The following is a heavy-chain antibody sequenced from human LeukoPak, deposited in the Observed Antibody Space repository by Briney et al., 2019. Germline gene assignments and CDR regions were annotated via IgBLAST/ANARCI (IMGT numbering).Heavy chain of an antibody. V-gene: IGHV3-9*03. D-gene: IGHD1-7*01. J-gene: IGHJ4*02. Sequence: SLRLSCAASGFTFDDYAMHWVRQAPGKGLEWVSGISWNSGSIGYADSVKGRFTISRDNAKNSLYLQMNSLRAEDMALYYCAEGDYNWNYAYFDYWGQGTLVTVSS. CDR1: GFTFDDYA. CDR2: ISWNSGSI. CDR3: AEGDYNWNYAYFDY.